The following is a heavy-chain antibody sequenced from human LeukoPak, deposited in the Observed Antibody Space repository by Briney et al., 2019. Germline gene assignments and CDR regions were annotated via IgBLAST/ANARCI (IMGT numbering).Heavy chain of an antibody. CDR1: GGSFSGYY. V-gene: IGHV4-34*01. Sequence: PSETLSLTCAVYGGSFSGYYWSWIRQPPGKGLEWIGEINHSGSTNYNPSLKGRVTISVDTSKNQFSLKLSSVTAADTAVYYCARAPGGEQWLANLGRRDNWLDPWGQGTLVTVSS. D-gene: IGHD6-19*01. CDR3: ARAPGGEQWLANLGRRDNWLDP. J-gene: IGHJ5*02. CDR2: INHSGST.